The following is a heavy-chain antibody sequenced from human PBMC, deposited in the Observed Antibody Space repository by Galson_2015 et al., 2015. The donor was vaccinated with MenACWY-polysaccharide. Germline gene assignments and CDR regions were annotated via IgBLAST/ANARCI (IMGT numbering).Heavy chain of an antibody. CDR3: ARRSLGNWYFDL. D-gene: IGHD7-27*01. CDR1: GGSITGYY. V-gene: IGHV4-4*07. CDR2: IHSSGST. J-gene: IGHJ2*01. Sequence: TLSLTCTVSGGSITGYYWSWIRQAAGKKLEWIGRIHSSGSTTNNPSLKSRGTLSVDTSKNQLSLTLNSVTAADTAIYHCARRSLGNWYFDLWGRGTLVTVSS.